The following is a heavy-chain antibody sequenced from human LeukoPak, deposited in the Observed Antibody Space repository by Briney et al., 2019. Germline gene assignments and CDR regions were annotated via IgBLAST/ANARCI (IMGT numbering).Heavy chain of an antibody. V-gene: IGHV4-31*03. Sequence: SETLSLTCTDSGGSISSGGYYWSWIRQHPGKGLEWIGYIYYSGSTYYNPSLKSRVTISVDTSKNQFSLKLSSVTAADTAVYYCARDSGGYDFDYWGQGTLVTVSS. CDR3: ARDSGGYDFDY. CDR2: IYYSGST. D-gene: IGHD5-12*01. J-gene: IGHJ4*02. CDR1: GGSISSGGYY.